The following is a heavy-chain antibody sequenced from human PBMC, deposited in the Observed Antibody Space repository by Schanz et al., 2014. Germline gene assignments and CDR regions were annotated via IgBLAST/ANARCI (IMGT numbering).Heavy chain of an antibody. CDR1: GYPFTNYY. D-gene: IGHD2-15*01. V-gene: IGHV1-46*01. CDR2: VNPGGGST. Sequence: QVHLEQSGPEVKKPGASVKLSCRASGYPFTNYYIHWVRQAPGQGLEWMGIVNPGGGSTSVAQRFQTRVRLTRDTSTGTAYLGLTRLRFEDTAVYYCARGSLAGYVALLMAANDYWGQGTLLTVSS. CDR3: ARGSLAGYVALLMAANDY. J-gene: IGHJ4*02.